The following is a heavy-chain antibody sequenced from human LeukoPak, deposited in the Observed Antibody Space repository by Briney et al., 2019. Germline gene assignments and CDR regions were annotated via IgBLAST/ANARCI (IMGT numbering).Heavy chain of an antibody. D-gene: IGHD3-9*01. CDR3: AREDYDILTGGYYFDY. Sequence: GGSLRLSCAASGFTFSSYWMSWVRQAPGKGLEWVANIKQDGSEKYYVDSVKGRFTISRDNAKNSLYLQMNSLRAEDTAVYYCAREDYDILTGGYYFDYWGQGTLVTVSS. V-gene: IGHV3-7*01. CDR1: GFTFSSYW. J-gene: IGHJ4*02. CDR2: IKQDGSEK.